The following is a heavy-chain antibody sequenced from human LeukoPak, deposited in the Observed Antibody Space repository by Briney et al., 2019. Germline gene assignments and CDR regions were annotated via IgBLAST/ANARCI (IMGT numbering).Heavy chain of an antibody. J-gene: IGHJ4*02. V-gene: IGHV3-21*01. CDR2: ISSSSSYI. CDR1: GFTFSSYS. D-gene: IGHD1-26*01. CDR3: ARDRGDSGSYYGVRYFDY. Sequence: GGSLRLSCAASGFTFSSYSMNWVRQAPGKGLEWVSSISSSSSYIYYADSVKGRFTISRDNAKNSLYLQMNSLRAEDTAVYYCARDRGDSGSYYGVRYFDYWGQGTLVTVSS.